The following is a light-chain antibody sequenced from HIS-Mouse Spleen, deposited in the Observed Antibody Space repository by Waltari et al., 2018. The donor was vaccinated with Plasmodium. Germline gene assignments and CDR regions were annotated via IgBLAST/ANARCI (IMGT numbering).Light chain of an antibody. Sequence: QSALTQPRSVSGSPGQSVTISCTVTRSDVGGHNYVSWYQQHPGKAPQLMIYDVSKRPSGVPGRFSGSKSGNTASLTISGLQAEDEADYYCCSYAGSYTLVFGGGTKLTVL. J-gene: IGLJ3*02. CDR1: RSDVGGHNY. V-gene: IGLV2-11*01. CDR2: DVS. CDR3: CSYAGSYTLV.